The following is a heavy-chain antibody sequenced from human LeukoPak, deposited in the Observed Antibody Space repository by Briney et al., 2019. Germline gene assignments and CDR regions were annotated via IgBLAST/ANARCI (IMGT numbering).Heavy chain of an antibody. V-gene: IGHV3-30*18. Sequence: PGGSLRLSCAASGFTFTTYWMHWVRQAPGKGLEWVALISYDGNNKYYGDSVKGRFTVSRVDSKNTLYLQMNSLRAEDTAVYYCAKSDSSGYPVDWGQGTLVTVSS. CDR1: GFTFTTYW. D-gene: IGHD3-22*01. CDR2: ISYDGNNK. CDR3: AKSDSSGYPVD. J-gene: IGHJ4*02.